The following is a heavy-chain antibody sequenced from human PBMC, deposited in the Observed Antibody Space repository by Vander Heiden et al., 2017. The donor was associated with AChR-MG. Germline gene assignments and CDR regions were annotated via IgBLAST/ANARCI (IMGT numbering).Heavy chain of an antibody. CDR3: AKDPNPKYFDI. Sequence: EVQLLESGGDLVQPGGSLRLSCAASGFTFSSYGMSCVRQDPEKGLEWVSTISGSGENTYYADSVKGRFTISRDSSSNTVFLQMNSLRAEDTAVYYCAKDPNPKYFDIWGQGTMITVSS. CDR2: ISGSGENT. CDR1: GFTFSSYG. V-gene: IGHV3-23*01. J-gene: IGHJ3*02.